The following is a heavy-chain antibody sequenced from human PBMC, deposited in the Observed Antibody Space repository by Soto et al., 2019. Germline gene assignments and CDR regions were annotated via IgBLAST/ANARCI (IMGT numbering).Heavy chain of an antibody. CDR2: IYTSGST. CDR3: ASSESIAVAGKGYFQH. J-gene: IGHJ1*01. CDR1: GGSISSYY. Sequence: PSETLSLTCTVSGGSISSYYWSWIRQPAGKGLEWIGRIYTSGSTNYNPSLKSRVTMSVDTSKNQFSLKLSSVTAADTAVYYCASSESIAVAGKGYFQHWGQGTLVTVSS. D-gene: IGHD6-19*01. V-gene: IGHV4-4*07.